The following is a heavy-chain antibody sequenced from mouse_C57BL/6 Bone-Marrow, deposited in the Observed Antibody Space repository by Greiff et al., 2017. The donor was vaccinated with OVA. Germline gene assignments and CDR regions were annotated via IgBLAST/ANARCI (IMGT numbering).Heavy chain of an antibody. Sequence: QVQLQQPGAELVKPGASVKMSCKASGYPFTSYWITWVKQRPGQGLEWIGDIYPGSGSTNYNEKFKSKATLTVDTSSSTAYMQLSSLTSEDSAVYYCESRDYGPWYFDVWGTGTTVTVSS. CDR2: IYPGSGST. J-gene: IGHJ1*03. CDR3: ESRDYGPWYFDV. D-gene: IGHD1-2*01. V-gene: IGHV1-55*01. CDR1: GYPFTSYW.